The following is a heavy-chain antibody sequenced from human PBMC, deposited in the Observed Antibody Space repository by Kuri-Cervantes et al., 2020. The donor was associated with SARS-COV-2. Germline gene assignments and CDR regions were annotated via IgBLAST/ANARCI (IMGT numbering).Heavy chain of an antibody. D-gene: IGHD2-2*02. Sequence: GESLKISCAASGFTFSSYSMNWVRQAPGKGLERVSYISSSSSTIYYADSVKGRFTISRDNAKNSLCLQMNSLRAEDTAVYYCARDPYCSSTSCYTGYYYYGMDVWGQGTTVTVSS. V-gene: IGHV3-48*01. CDR2: ISSSSSTI. J-gene: IGHJ6*02. CDR3: ARDPYCSSTSCYTGYYYYGMDV. CDR1: GFTFSSYS.